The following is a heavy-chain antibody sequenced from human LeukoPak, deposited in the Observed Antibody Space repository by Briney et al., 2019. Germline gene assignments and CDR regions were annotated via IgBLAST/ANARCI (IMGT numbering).Heavy chain of an antibody. CDR2: IYPGDSDT. V-gene: IGHV5-51*01. J-gene: IGHJ6*04. D-gene: IGHD5-24*01. CDR3: ARAHTQGDYYYYGMDV. CDR1: GYSFTSYW. Sequence: GESLKISCKGSGYSFTSYWIGWVRQMPGKGLEWMGIIYPGDSDTRYSPSFQGQVTISADKSIGTAYLQWSSLKASDTAMYYCARAHTQGDYYYYGMDVWGKGTTVTVSS.